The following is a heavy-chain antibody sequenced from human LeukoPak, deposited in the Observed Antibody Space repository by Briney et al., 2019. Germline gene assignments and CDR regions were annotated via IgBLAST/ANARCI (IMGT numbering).Heavy chain of an antibody. J-gene: IGHJ5*02. CDR1: GGTFISYA. V-gene: IGHV1-69*05. D-gene: IGHD6-13*01. CDR3: ARSWRGNWFDP. Sequence: SVKVSCKASGGTFISYAISGVRQAPGQGLEWMVGIIPIFGTANYAQKFQGRVTITTDESTSTAYMELSSLRSDDTAVYSCARSWRGNWFDPWGRGTLVTVSS. CDR2: IIPIFGTA.